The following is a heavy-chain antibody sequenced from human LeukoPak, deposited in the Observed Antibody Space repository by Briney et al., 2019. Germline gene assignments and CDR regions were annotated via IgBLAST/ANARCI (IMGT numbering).Heavy chain of an antibody. V-gene: IGHV1-2*02. CDR3: AREAYSSSSFDY. CDR1: GYTFTGYY. CDR2: INPNSGGT. D-gene: IGHD6-13*01. Sequence: ASVKVSCKASGYTFTGYYMHWVRQAPGQGLEWMGWINPNSGGTNYAQKFQGRVTMTRDMSTSTVYMELSSLRSEDTAVYYCAREAYSSSSFDYWGQGTLVTVSS. J-gene: IGHJ4*02.